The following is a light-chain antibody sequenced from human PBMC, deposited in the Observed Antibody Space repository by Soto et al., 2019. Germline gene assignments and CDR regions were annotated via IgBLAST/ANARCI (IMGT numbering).Light chain of an antibody. V-gene: IGKV1-39*01. CDR1: QNIDMY. CDR2: GAS. Sequence: IHMTQSPSSLSASVCDTVTITCRASQNIDMYLNWYQQKPGKAPRVLISGASNLQSGVPSRFSGSGSGTDFTLTISSLQSEDFASYFCQHTFNSPPWTFGQGTKVDIK. CDR3: QHTFNSPPWT. J-gene: IGKJ1*01.